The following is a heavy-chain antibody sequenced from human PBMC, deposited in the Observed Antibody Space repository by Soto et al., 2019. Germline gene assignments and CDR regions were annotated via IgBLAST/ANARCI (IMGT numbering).Heavy chain of an antibody. CDR1: GFTFSSYA. Sequence: GGSLRLSCAASGFTFSSYAMSWVRQAPGKGLEWVSAISGSGGSTYYADSVKGRFTISRDNSKNTLYLQMNSLRAEDTAVYYCAKDGTLSSSYYYYGMDVWGQGTTVTVSS. CDR3: AKDGTLSSSYYYYGMDV. J-gene: IGHJ6*02. CDR2: ISGSGGST. D-gene: IGHD6-6*01. V-gene: IGHV3-23*01.